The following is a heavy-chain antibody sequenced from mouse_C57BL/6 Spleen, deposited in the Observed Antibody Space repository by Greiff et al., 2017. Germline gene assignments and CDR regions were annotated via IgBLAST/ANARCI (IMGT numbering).Heavy chain of an antibody. Sequence: VKLQESGPGLVAPSQSPSITCTVSGFSLTSYGVDWVRQSPGKGLEWLGVIWGVGSTNYNSALKSRLSISKDNSKSQVFLKMNSLQTDDTAMYYCASRNYYGSSYGGFAYWGQGTLVTVSA. CDR2: IWGVGST. D-gene: IGHD1-1*01. CDR3: ASRNYYGSSYGGFAY. V-gene: IGHV2-6*01. CDR1: GFSLTSYG. J-gene: IGHJ3*01.